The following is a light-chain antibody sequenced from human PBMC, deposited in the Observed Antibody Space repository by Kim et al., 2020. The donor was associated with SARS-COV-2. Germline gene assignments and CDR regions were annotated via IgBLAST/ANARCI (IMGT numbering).Light chain of an antibody. CDR3: HQYGSSPWT. CDR1: QSVSSTY. V-gene: IGKV3-20*01. J-gene: IGKJ1*01. Sequence: SPGERAILSCRASQSVSSTYLAWYQQKPGQAPRLLIYGASSRATGIPDRFSGSGSGTDFTLTISRLEPEDFAVYYCHQYGSSPWTFGQGTKVDIK. CDR2: GAS.